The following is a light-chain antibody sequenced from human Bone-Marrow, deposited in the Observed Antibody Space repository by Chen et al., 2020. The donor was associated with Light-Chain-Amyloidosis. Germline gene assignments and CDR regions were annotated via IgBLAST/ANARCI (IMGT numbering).Light chain of an antibody. CDR2: FVS. Sequence: DIVLTQTPRSLPVTPGEPASISCMSSQSLQHRNGYTYLGWYLQKPEESPQLLIYFVSNRASGVPDRFSGSGSGTDFTLKISRVEPEEGWVYNCMHTVQSTWSFGQETKVEIK. CDR3: MHTVQSTWS. CDR1: QSLQHRNGYTY. V-gene: IGKV2-28*01. J-gene: IGKJ1*01.